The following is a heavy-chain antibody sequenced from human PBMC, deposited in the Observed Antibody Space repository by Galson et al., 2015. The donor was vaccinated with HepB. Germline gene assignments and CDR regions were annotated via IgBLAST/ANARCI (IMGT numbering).Heavy chain of an antibody. D-gene: IGHD5-18*01. CDR1: GYTFTSYA. V-gene: IGHV7-4-1*02. Sequence: SVKVSCKASGYTFTSYAMNWVRQAPGQGLEWMGWINTSTGNPTYAQGFTGRFVFSLDTSVSTAYLQISSLKAEDTAVYYCARMQLSTYYYYYMDVWGKGTTVTVSS. CDR2: INTSTGNP. CDR3: ARMQLSTYYYYYMDV. J-gene: IGHJ6*03.